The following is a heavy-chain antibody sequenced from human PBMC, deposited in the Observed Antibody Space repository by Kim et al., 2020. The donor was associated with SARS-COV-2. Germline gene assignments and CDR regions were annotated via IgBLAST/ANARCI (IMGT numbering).Heavy chain of an antibody. Sequence: GGSLRLSCAASGFTFSSYAMSWVRQAPGKGLEWVSAISGSGGSTYNADSVKGRFTISRDNSKNTLYLQMNSLRAEDTAVYYCAKAGYSSSWYRIPFDYWGQGTLVTVSS. CDR3: AKAGYSSSWYRIPFDY. J-gene: IGHJ4*02. V-gene: IGHV3-23*01. CDR1: GFTFSSYA. D-gene: IGHD6-13*01. CDR2: ISGSGGST.